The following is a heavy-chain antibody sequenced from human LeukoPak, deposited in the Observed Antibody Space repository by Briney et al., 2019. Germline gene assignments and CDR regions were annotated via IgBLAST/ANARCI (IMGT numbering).Heavy chain of an antibody. J-gene: IGHJ4*02. Sequence: ASVKVSCKASGYTFTGYYMHWVRQAPGQGLEWMGWINPNSGGTNYAQKFQGRVTMTRDTSISTAYMELSRLRSDDTAVYYCARDDTIAAADPHFDYWGQGTLVTVSS. CDR3: ARDDTIAAADPHFDY. D-gene: IGHD6-13*01. CDR2: INPNSGGT. CDR1: GYTFTGYY. V-gene: IGHV1-2*02.